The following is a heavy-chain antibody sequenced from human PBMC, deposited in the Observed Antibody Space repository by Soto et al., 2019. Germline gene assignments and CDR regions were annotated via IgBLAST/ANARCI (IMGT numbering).Heavy chain of an antibody. D-gene: IGHD5-18*01. CDR2: IIPIFGTA. CDR3: EGTWIQLWAREAWFDP. Sequence: QVQLVQSGAEVKKPGSSVKVSCKASGGTFSSYAISWVRQAPGQGLEWMGGIIPIFGTANYAQKFQGRATITADESTSTAYMELSCLRSEDTAVYYCEGTWIQLWAREAWFDPWGQGTLVTVSS. J-gene: IGHJ5*02. V-gene: IGHV1-69*01. CDR1: GGTFSSYA.